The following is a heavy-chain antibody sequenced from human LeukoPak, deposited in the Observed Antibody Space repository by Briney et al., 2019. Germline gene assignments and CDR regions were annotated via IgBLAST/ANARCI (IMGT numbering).Heavy chain of an antibody. V-gene: IGHV4-4*07. CDR1: GGSISSYY. D-gene: IGHD1-26*01. CDR2: IYTSGST. CDR3: ARENSGNYREFDY. J-gene: IGHJ4*02. Sequence: SETLSLTCTVSGGSISSYYWSWIRQPAGKGLEWIGRIYTSGSTNYNASLKSRVSMSVDTSKNQFSLKLSSVTAADTAVFYCARENSGNYREFDYWGQGTLVTVSS.